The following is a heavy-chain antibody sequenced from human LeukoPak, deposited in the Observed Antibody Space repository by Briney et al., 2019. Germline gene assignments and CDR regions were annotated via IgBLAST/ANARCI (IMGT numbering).Heavy chain of an antibody. CDR1: GGSFSGYY. J-gene: IGHJ4*02. CDR2: INHSGST. CDR3: ARDWFLTTVALGTFDY. V-gene: IGHV4-34*01. Sequence: PSETLSLTCAVYGGSFSGYYWSWIRQPPGKGLEWIGEINHSGSTNYNPSLKSRVTISVDTSKNQFSLKLSSVTAADTAVYYCARDWFLTTVALGTFDYWGQGTLVTVSS. D-gene: IGHD4-17*01.